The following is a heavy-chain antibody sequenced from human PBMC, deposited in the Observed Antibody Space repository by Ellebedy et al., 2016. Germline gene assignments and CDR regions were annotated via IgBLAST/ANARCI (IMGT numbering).Heavy chain of an antibody. Sequence: GGSLRLSCAASGFTFSYYSINWIRQAPGKGLEWVSSISYTGSYIYYADSVKGRFTISRDNAKNSVYLQMTSLRAEDTAVYYCARIAYDNGDYPYYFDYWGQGTLVTVSS. CDR2: ISYTGSYI. CDR3: ARIAYDNGDYPYYFDY. V-gene: IGHV3-21*06. D-gene: IGHD4-17*01. J-gene: IGHJ4*02. CDR1: GFTFSYYS.